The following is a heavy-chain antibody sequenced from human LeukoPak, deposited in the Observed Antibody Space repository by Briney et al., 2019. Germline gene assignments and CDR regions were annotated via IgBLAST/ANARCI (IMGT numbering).Heavy chain of an antibody. J-gene: IGHJ2*01. CDR1: GGSISSSSYY. D-gene: IGHD5-24*01. Sequence: SETLSLTCTVSGGSISSSSYYWGWIRQPPGKGLEWIGSIYHSGSTYYNPSLKSRVTISVDTSKNHFSLRLSSVTAADTAVYYCARDGDGYNYGYFDLWGRGTLVTVSS. CDR2: IYHSGST. V-gene: IGHV4-39*07. CDR3: ARDGDGYNYGYFDL.